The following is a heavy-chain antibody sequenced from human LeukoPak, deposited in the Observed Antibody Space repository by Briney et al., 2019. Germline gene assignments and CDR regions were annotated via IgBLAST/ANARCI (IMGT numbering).Heavy chain of an antibody. CDR3: VRLRRNSDRSGYYYYYNC. CDR1: GMSFSTYS. V-gene: IGHV3-48*01. Sequence: GGSLRLSCTASGMSFSTYSLNWVRQAPGKGLEWLSSISSSSTSIYYADSVRGRFIICRDNAMNSLYLQMSSLRVEDTALYYCVRLRRNSDRSGYYYYYNCWGQGILVSVSS. D-gene: IGHD3-22*01. CDR2: ISSSSTSI. J-gene: IGHJ4*02.